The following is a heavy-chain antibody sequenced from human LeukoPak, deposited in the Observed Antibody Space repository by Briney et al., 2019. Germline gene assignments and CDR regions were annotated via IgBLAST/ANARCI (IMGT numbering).Heavy chain of an antibody. D-gene: IGHD3-10*01. CDR2: IYYSGST. CDR3: ARDRRYYYGSGSYYAYDY. CDR1: GGSISSSSYY. J-gene: IGHJ4*02. V-gene: IGHV4-39*07. Sequence: KASETLSLTCTVSGGSISSSSYYWGWIRQPPGKGLEWIGSIYYSGSTNYNPSLKSRVTISVDTSKNQFSLKLSSVTAADTAVYYCARDRRYYYGSGSYYAYDYWGQGTLVTVSS.